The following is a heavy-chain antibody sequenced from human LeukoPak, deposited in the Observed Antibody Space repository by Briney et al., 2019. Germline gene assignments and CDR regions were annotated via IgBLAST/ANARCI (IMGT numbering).Heavy chain of an antibody. V-gene: IGHV3-9*01. CDR1: GFTFDDYA. CDR3: AKAWTYYRDGSGNGYYNYFEN. CDR2: LSWNGASS. D-gene: IGHD3-22*01. J-gene: IGHJ4*02. Sequence: GGSLRLSCAASGFTFDDYAMHWVRQTPGRGLEWVSGLSWNGASSDYSDSVKGRFTISRDNAKNSLHPQMNSLRAEDTALYFCAKAWTYYRDGSGNGYYNYFENWGQGTPVTVSS.